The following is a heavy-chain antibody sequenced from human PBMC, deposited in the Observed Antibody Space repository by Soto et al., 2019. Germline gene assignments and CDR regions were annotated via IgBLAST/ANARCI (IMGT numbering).Heavy chain of an antibody. V-gene: IGHV3-15*01. CDR3: TTETRYSSGWYDWSYYYGMDV. J-gene: IGHJ6*02. CDR2: IKSKTDGGTT. Sequence: PGGSLRLFCSASGFTFSNAWMSWVRQAPGKGLEWVGRIKSKTDGGTTDYAAPVKGRFTISRDDSKNTLYLQMNSLKTEDTAVYYCTTETRYSSGWYDWSYYYGMDVWGQGTTVTVSS. CDR1: GFTFSNAW. D-gene: IGHD6-19*01.